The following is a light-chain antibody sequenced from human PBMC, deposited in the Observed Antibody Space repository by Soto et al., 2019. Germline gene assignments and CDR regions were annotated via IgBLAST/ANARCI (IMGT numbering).Light chain of an antibody. CDR2: DVN. CDR3: SSYTSTTSYV. V-gene: IGLV2-14*01. Sequence: QSALTQPASVSGSPGQSITISCTGTSSDVDGYNYVSWYQYHPGKAPKLMIYDVNNRPSGVSNRFSGSKSGNTASLTISGLQAEDEGDYYCSSYTSTTSYVFGSGTKVTV. CDR1: SSDVDGYNY. J-gene: IGLJ1*01.